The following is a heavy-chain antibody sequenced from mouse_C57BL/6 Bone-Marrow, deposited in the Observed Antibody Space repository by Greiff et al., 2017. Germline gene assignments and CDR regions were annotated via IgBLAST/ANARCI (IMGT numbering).Heavy chain of an antibody. J-gene: IGHJ2*01. CDR3: ARSPYYYGSSGDFDY. CDR1: GYTFTSYW. CDR2: IDPSDSYT. D-gene: IGHD1-1*01. V-gene: IGHV1-59*01. Sequence: QGQLQQPGAELVRPGTSVKLSCKASGYTFTSYWMHWVKQRPGQGLEWIGVIDPSDSYTNYNQKFKGKATLTVDTSSSTAYMQLSSLASEDSAVYYCARSPYYYGSSGDFDYWGQGTTLTVSS.